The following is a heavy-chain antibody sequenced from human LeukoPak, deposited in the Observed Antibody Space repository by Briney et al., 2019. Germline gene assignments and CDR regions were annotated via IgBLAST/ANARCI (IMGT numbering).Heavy chain of an antibody. CDR1: GGSISSYY. J-gene: IGHJ4*02. D-gene: IGHD3-16*01. Sequence: SETPSLTCTVSGGSISSYYWSWIRQPPGKGLEWIGYIYYSGSTNYNPSLKSRVTISVDTSKNQFSLKLSSVTVADTAVYYCARSWGEDYWGQGTLVTVSS. V-gene: IGHV4-59*01. CDR3: ARSWGEDY. CDR2: IYYSGST.